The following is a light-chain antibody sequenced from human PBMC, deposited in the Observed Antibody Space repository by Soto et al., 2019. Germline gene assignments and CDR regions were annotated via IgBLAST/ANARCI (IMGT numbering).Light chain of an antibody. Sequence: EVVMTQSPATLSVSPWERATLWWMASQSVSSNLAWYQQKPGQAPRLLIYGASTRATGIPARFSGSGSGTEFTLTISSLQSEDFAVYYCQQYNNWPRTFGQGTKVDIK. CDR2: GAS. CDR3: QQYNNWPRT. J-gene: IGKJ1*01. CDR1: QSVSSN. V-gene: IGKV3-15*01.